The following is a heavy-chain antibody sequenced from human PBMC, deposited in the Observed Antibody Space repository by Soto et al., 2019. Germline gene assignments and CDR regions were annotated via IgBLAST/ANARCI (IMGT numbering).Heavy chain of an antibody. CDR2: ISYNGNDK. Sequence: QVQLVESGGGVVQPGRSLRLSCAASGFTFRSYGMHWVRQAPGKGLEWVAVISYNGNDKKFADSVKGRFTISRDNSKDKLYLQMNSLRPEDTAVYYCAKDGDEAAAGYYFDYWGQGTLVTVSS. D-gene: IGHD6-13*01. CDR3: AKDGDEAAAGYYFDY. V-gene: IGHV3-30*18. J-gene: IGHJ4*02. CDR1: GFTFRSYG.